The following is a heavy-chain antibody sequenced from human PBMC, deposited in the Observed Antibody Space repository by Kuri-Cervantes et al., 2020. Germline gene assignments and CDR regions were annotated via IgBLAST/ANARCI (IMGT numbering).Heavy chain of an antibody. J-gene: IGHJ4*02. D-gene: IGHD3-10*01. Sequence: ESLKISCTVSGGSISSGSNYWGWIRQPPGKGLEWIANMHYSGSTFYNPSLKSRVAISVDTSENQFSLKLRSVTAADTAVYYCARAWFGEQWPGFDYWGQGTLVTVSS. CDR2: MHYSGST. CDR3: ARAWFGEQWPGFDY. CDR1: GGSISSGSNY. V-gene: IGHV4-39*01.